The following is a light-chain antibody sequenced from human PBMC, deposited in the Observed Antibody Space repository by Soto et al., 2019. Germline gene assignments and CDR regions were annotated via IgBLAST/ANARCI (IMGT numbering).Light chain of an antibody. J-gene: IGLJ1*01. V-gene: IGLV2-8*01. Sequence: QSVLTQPPSASGSPGQSVTISCTGTSSDVGGYNYVSWYQQHPGKAPKLMIYEVSKRPSGVPDRFSGSKSGNTASLTVSGLQAEDEADYYCRSYAGSNNYVFRTGNKVTGL. CDR2: EVS. CDR1: SSDVGGYNY. CDR3: RSYAGSNNYV.